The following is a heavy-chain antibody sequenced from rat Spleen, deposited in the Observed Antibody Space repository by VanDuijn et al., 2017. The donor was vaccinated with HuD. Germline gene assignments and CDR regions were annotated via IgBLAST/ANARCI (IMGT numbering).Heavy chain of an antibody. CDR3: TTVPYYYSGLWVMDA. Sequence: EVQLVKSGGGLVQPGRSMKLSCAASGFTFSNYDMAWVRQAPTKGLEWVASISYDGSSTYYRDSEKGRFTISRDNAKSTLYLQMDSLRSEDTATYYCTTVPYYYSGLWVMDAWGQGASVTVSS. V-gene: IGHV5-20*01. CDR1: GFTFSNYD. D-gene: IGHD1-1*01. J-gene: IGHJ4*01. CDR2: ISYDGSST.